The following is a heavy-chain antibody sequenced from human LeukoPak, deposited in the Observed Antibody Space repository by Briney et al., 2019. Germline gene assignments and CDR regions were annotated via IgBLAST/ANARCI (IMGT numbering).Heavy chain of an antibody. CDR2: ISANGDTT. D-gene: IGHD6-13*01. CDR1: GFTFSSYA. Sequence: GGSLRLSCAASGFTFSSYAMSWVRQAPGKGLEGVSGISANGDTTKYADSVKGRFTISRDNAKNTVLLQMNSLRADDTAVYYCAKEGRIAAGTGDYFDYWGKGTLVTVSS. CDR3: AKEGRIAAGTGDYFDY. V-gene: IGHV3-23*01. J-gene: IGHJ4*02.